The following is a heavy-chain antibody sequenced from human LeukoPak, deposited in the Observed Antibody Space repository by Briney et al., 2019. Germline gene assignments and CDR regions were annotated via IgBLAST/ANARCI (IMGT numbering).Heavy chain of an antibody. CDR2: ISSSGNTI. V-gene: IGHV3-11*04. D-gene: IGHD6-13*01. CDR3: ARDTFIYSSSCDY. J-gene: IGHJ4*02. CDR1: GFTFSDYY. Sequence: PGGSLRLSCAASGFTFSDYYMSWIRQAPGKGLEWVSYISSSGNTIYYADSVKGRFTISRDNAKNSLYLQMNSLRAEDTAVYYCARDTFIYSSSCDYWGQGTLVTVSS.